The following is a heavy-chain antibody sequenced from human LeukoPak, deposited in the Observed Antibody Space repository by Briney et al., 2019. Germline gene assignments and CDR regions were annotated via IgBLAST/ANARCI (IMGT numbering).Heavy chain of an antibody. J-gene: IGHJ3*02. V-gene: IGHV3-33*06. CDR2: IWYDGSNK. CDR1: GFTFSSYG. Sequence: GGSLRLSCAASGFTFSSYGMHWVRQAPGKGLEWVAVIWYDGSNKYYADSVKGRFTISRDNSKNTLYLQMNSLRAEDTAVYYCAKPGIAVAGDDDAFDIWGRGTMVTVSS. D-gene: IGHD6-19*01. CDR3: AKPGIAVAGDDDAFDI.